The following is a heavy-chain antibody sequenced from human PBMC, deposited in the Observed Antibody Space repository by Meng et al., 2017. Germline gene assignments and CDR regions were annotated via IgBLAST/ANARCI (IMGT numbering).Heavy chain of an antibody. D-gene: IGHD3-22*01. CDR3: ARRYYYDSSGYYFYVFGY. V-gene: IGHV7-4-1*02. CDR1: GHTFTSYA. J-gene: IGHJ4*02. CDR2: INTNTGNP. Sequence: QVPLVESGSGVKKPGGSVKVSSKASGHTFTSYAMNWVRQAPGQGLGWMGWINTNTGNPTYAQGFTGRFVFSLDTSVSTAYLQISSLKAEDTAVYYCARRYYYDSSGYYFYVFGYWGQGTLVTVSS.